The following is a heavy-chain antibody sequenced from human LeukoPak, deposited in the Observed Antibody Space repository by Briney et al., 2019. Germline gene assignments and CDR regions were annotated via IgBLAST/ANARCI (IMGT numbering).Heavy chain of an antibody. D-gene: IGHD6-13*01. CDR3: ARDPQGKDSSSWYEGWFDP. Sequence: SETLSLTCAVYGGSFSGYYWSWIRQPPGKGLEWIGEINHSGSTNYNTSLKSRVTISVDTSKNQFSLKLSSVTAADTAVYYCARDPQGKDSSSWYEGWFDPWGQGTLVTVSS. J-gene: IGHJ5*02. CDR1: GGSFSGYY. V-gene: IGHV4-34*01. CDR2: INHSGST.